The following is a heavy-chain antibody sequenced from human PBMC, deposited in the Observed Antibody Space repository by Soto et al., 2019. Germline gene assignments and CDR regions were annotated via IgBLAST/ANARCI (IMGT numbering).Heavy chain of an antibody. CDR3: ARRYCSRISGYGFFDS. Sequence: QVQLVQSGAEVKKPGASVTVSCKASGYTFTSYGIIWVRQATGQGLEWMGWISAYNGNTSYAQKYQDRVTMTRDTSTDTADMELGSLTSDDPSVYDCARRYCSRISGYGFFDSWGKGTLVTVS. V-gene: IGHV1-18*01. CDR2: ISAYNGNT. D-gene: IGHD2-2*01. J-gene: IGHJ4*02. CDR1: GYTFTSYG.